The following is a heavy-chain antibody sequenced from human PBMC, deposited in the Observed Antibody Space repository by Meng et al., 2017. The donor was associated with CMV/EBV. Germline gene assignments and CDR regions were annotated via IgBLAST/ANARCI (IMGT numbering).Heavy chain of an antibody. CDR1: GFTVSSNY. Sequence: GESLKISCAASGFTVSSNYMSWVRQAPGKGLEWVSVIYSGGSTYYADSVKGRFTISRDNSKNTLYLQMNSLRAEDTAVYYCAREDSGLNYFDYWGQGTLVTVSS. V-gene: IGHV3-53*01. D-gene: IGHD3-10*01. J-gene: IGHJ4*02. CDR3: AREDSGLNYFDY. CDR2: IYSGGST.